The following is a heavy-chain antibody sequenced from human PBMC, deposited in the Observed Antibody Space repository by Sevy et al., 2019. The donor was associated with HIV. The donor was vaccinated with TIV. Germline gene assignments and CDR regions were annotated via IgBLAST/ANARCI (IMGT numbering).Heavy chain of an antibody. J-gene: IGHJ4*02. CDR1: GGSISSSTNY. Sequence: SETLSLTCTVSGGSISSSTNYWGWIRQPPGKGLEWIGSIYYSGSTYYNPSLKSRVTISVDTSKNQFSLKLSSVPAADTAVYYCASLLHWSSYCFDSWGQGTLVTVSS. V-gene: IGHV4-39*01. D-gene: IGHD2-8*02. CDR2: IYYSGST. CDR3: ASLLHWSSYCFDS.